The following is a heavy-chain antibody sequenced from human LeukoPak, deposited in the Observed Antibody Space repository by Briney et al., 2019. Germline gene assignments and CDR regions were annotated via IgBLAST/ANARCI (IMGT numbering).Heavy chain of an antibody. Sequence: GGSLRLSCAASGFTFSSYSINRVRQSPGKGLEWISYISSSGSAIFYADSVKGRFTISRDNAKNSLYLQMSSLRAEDTAVYYCASRVGALEYWGQGTLVTVSS. J-gene: IGHJ4*02. CDR1: GFTFSSYS. CDR3: ASRVGALEY. CDR2: ISSSGSAI. V-gene: IGHV3-48*01. D-gene: IGHD1-26*01.